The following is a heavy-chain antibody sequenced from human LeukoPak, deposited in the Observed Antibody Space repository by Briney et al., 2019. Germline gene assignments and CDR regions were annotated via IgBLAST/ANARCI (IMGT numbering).Heavy chain of an antibody. CDR2: INPNSSGT. CDR1: GYTFTGYH. Sequence: ASVKVSCKASGYTFTGYHMHWVRQAPGQGLEWMGWINPNSSGTNYAQKFQGRVTMTRDTSISTAYMELSRLKSDDTAVYYCARNGDSSGWSDRWFDPWGQGTLVTVSS. V-gene: IGHV1-2*02. J-gene: IGHJ5*02. D-gene: IGHD6-19*01. CDR3: ARNGDSSGWSDRWFDP.